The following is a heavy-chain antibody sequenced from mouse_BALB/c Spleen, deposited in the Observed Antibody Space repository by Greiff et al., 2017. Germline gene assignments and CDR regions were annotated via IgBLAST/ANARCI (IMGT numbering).Heavy chain of an antibody. CDR2: ISYSGST. Sequence: EVQRVESGPGLVKPSQSLSLTCTVTGYSITSDYAWNWIRQFPGNKLEWMGYISYSGSTSCNPSLKSRISITRDTSKNQFFLQLNSVTTEDTATYYCARRVYYGYDYAMDYWGQGTSVTVSS. V-gene: IGHV3-2*02. J-gene: IGHJ4*01. D-gene: IGHD2-2*01. CDR1: GYSITSDYA. CDR3: ARRVYYGYDYAMDY.